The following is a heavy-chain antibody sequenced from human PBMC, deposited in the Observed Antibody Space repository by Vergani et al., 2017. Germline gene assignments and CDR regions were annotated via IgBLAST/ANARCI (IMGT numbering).Heavy chain of an antibody. CDR3: ARDLRGLVIDFDY. V-gene: IGHV3-33*01. CDR1: GFPFSSYG. Sequence: QVQLVASGGGVVQPGRSLRLSCAASGFPFSSYGMHWVRQAPGKGLEWVAVIWYDGSNKYYADSVKGRFTISRDNSKNTLYLQMNSLRAEDTAVYYCARDLRGLVIDFDYWGQGTLVTVSS. J-gene: IGHJ4*02. CDR2: IWYDGSNK. D-gene: IGHD1-26*01.